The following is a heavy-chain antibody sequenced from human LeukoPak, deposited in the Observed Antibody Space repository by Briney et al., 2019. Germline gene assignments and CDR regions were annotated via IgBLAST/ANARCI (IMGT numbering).Heavy chain of an antibody. CDR1: GLTFSDYY. CDR3: ATDGAGFDT. CDR2: INIGGTNT. V-gene: IGHV3-11*01. J-gene: IGHJ5*02. Sequence: GGSLRLYCAASGLTFSDYYMSWIRQAPGKGLEWLLYINIGGTNTHYADSVKGRFTISRDNAKKSLYLEMTNLRAEDTAVYYCATDGAGFDTWGQGVLVTVSS.